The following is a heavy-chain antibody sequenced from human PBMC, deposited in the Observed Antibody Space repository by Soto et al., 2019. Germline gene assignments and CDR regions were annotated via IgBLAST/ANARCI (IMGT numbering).Heavy chain of an antibody. CDR1: GFTFSTYS. CDR3: VKPPAYYYDSSAYYSV. J-gene: IGHJ4*02. CDR2: IRSDGGSP. V-gene: IGHV3-64D*06. D-gene: IGHD3-22*01. Sequence: PGGSVRLCFSASGFTFSTYSMRWFRHAPGQVLEYVSDIRSDGGSPSYAHSVQGRFTISRDNSMNTMYLQMSSLTAEDTAVYYCVKPPAYYYDSSAYYSVWGQGALVTVSS.